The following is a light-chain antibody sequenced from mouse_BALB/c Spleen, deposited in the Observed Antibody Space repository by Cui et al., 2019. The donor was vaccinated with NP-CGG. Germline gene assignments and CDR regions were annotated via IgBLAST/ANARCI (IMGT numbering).Light chain of an antibody. V-gene: IGLV1*01. CDR1: TGAVTTSNY. CDR3: ALWYSNHWV. Sequence: QAVVTQESALTTSPDETVTLTCRSSTGAVTTSNYANWVQEKPDHLFTGLIGGTNNRAPGVPARFSGSLIGDKAALTITGAQTEDEAIYFCALWYSNHWVFRGGTKLTVL. J-gene: IGLJ1*01. CDR2: GTN.